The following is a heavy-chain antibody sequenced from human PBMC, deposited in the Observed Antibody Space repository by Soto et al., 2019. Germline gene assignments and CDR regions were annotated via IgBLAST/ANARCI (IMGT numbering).Heavy chain of an antibody. Sequence: QVQLVQSGAEVKKPGSSVKVSCKASGVTFSSYAISWVRQAPGQGLEWMGGIIPIFGTANYAQKFQGRVTITADESTSTAYMELSSLRSEDTAVYYCARQIYCSSTSCYEENWFDPWGQGTVVTVAS. CDR3: ARQIYCSSTSCYEENWFDP. V-gene: IGHV1-69*01. D-gene: IGHD2-2*01. J-gene: IGHJ5*02. CDR1: GVTFSSYA. CDR2: IIPIFGTA.